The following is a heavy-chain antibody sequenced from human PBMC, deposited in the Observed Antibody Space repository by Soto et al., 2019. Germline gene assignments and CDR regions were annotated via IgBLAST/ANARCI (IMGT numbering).Heavy chain of an antibody. CDR3: ARSRYYDSSGYRALDAFDI. V-gene: IGHV4-34*01. Sequence: QVHLQQWGAGLLKPSETLSLTCAVFGGSFSGYYWNWIRQPPGKGLEWIGEINHSGSTNYYWSLXSRVTISVDTXXNXFSXKLSSVTAADTAVYYCARSRYYDSSGYRALDAFDIWGQGTMVAVSS. CDR1: GGSFSGYY. CDR2: INHSGST. D-gene: IGHD3-22*01. J-gene: IGHJ3*02.